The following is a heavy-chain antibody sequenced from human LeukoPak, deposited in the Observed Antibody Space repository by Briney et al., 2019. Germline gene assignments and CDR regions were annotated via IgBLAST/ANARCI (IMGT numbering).Heavy chain of an antibody. CDR3: AREGYYYGSGQRGQNWFDP. CDR2: IYSGGST. V-gene: IGHV3-66*01. Sequence: GGSLRLSCAASGFTVSSNYMSWVRQAPGKGLEWVSVIYSGGSTYYADSVKGRFTISRDNSKNTLYLQMNSLRAEDTAVYYCAREGYYYGSGQRGQNWFDPWGQGTLVTVSS. CDR1: GFTVSSNY. D-gene: IGHD3-10*01. J-gene: IGHJ5*02.